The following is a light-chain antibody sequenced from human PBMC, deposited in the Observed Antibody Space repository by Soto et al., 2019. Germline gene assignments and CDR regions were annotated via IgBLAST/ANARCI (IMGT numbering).Light chain of an antibody. V-gene: IGKV3-20*01. CDR2: GAS. CDR1: QSVSSSY. CDR3: QQYGRSPLT. J-gene: IGKJ4*01. Sequence: EIVLTQSPGTLSLSPGERATLSCRASQSVSSSYLAWYQQKPGQAPRLLIYGASSRATGIPDRFSGSGSGTDFTLTISRLEPEDFGVYYCQQYGRSPLTFGGGTKVEIK.